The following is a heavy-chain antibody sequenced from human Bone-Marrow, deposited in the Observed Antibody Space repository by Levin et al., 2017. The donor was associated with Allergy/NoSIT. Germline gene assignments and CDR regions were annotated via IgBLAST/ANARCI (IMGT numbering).Heavy chain of an antibody. J-gene: IGHJ4*02. Sequence: GGSLRLSCSASGFTFSSYAMHWVRQAPGKGLEYVSAISSNGGSTYYADSMKGRFTISRDNSKNTLYLQMSSLRAEDTAVYYCVKGLYDSSGYYHLYFDYWGQGTLVTVSS. V-gene: IGHV3-64D*06. CDR2: ISSNGGST. D-gene: IGHD3-22*01. CDR3: VKGLYDSSGYYHLYFDY. CDR1: GFTFSSYA.